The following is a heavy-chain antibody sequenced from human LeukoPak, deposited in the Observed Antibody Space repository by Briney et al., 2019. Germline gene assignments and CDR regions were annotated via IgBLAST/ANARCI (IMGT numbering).Heavy chain of an antibody. V-gene: IGHV3-7*01. Sequence: GGSLRLSCAASGFTFSSYWMSWVRQAPGKGLEWVANIKQDGSEKYYVDSVKGRFTISRDNAKNSLYLQMNSLRAEDTAVYYCARYPGYSSYYFDYWGQGTLVTVSS. J-gene: IGHJ4*02. D-gene: IGHD5-18*01. CDR1: GFTFSSYW. CDR3: ARYPGYSSYYFDY. CDR2: IKQDGSEK.